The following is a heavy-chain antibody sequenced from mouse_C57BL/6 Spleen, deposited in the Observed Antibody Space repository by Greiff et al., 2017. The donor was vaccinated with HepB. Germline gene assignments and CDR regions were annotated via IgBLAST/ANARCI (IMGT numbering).Heavy chain of an antibody. CDR1: GYTFTDYY. Sequence: EVQLQQSGPVLVKPGASVKMSCKASGYTFTDYYMNWVKQSHGKSLEWIGVINPYNGGTSYNQKFKGKATLTVDKSSSTAYMELNSLTSEDSAVYYCARWGFTTVVAKNWYFDVWGTGTTVTVSS. V-gene: IGHV1-19*01. CDR3: ARWGFTTVVAKNWYFDV. CDR2: INPYNGGT. J-gene: IGHJ1*03. D-gene: IGHD1-1*01.